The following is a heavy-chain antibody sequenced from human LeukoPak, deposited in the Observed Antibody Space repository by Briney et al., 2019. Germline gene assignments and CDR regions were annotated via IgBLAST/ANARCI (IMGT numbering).Heavy chain of an antibody. Sequence: GGSLRLSCAASGFTFSRYWMHWVRQAPGKGLEWVSGISWNSGSIGYADSVKGRFTISRDNAKNSLYLQMNSLRAEDTALYYCAKVLNAYYYYGMDVWGQGTTVTVSS. CDR3: AKVLNAYYYYGMDV. V-gene: IGHV3-9*01. CDR1: GFTFSRYW. CDR2: ISWNSGSI. J-gene: IGHJ6*02.